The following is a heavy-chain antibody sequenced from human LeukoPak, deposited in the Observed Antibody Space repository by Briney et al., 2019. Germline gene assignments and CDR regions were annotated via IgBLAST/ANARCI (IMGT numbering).Heavy chain of an antibody. D-gene: IGHD3-22*01. CDR1: GGSFSGYY. V-gene: IGHV4-34*01. J-gene: IGHJ6*02. Sequence: SETLSLTCAVYGGSFSGYYWSWIRQPPGKGLEWIGAINHSGSTNYNPSLKSRVIISVDTSTNQFSLKLSSVTAADTAVHYCARGPYYYDSSGYYNYYYYGMDVWGQGTTVTVSS. CDR2: INHSGST. CDR3: ARGPYYYDSSGYYNYYYYGMDV.